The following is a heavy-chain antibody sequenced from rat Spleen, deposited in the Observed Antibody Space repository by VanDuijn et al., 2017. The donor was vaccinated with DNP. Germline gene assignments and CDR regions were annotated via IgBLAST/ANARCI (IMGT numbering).Heavy chain of an antibody. J-gene: IGHJ2*01. CDR2: ITSDGGST. D-gene: IGHD4-3*01. V-gene: IGHV5-31*01. Sequence: EVQLVESGGGLVQPGGSLKLSCVASGFTFDTYWMYWVRQAPGKGLEWIASITSDGGSTYYGDSVKGRFTISRDNAKSTLYLQMNSLRSEDMATYYCVRWYNSGYYFDYWGQGVMVTVSS. CDR3: VRWYNSGYYFDY. CDR1: GFTFDTYW.